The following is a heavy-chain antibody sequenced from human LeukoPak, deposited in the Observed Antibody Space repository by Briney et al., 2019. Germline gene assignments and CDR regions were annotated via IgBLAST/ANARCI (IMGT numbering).Heavy chain of an antibody. CDR3: AKGKRYPDY. V-gene: IGHV3-33*06. J-gene: IGHJ4*02. CDR2: IWYDGSNK. Sequence: PGGSLRLSCAASGFTFSSYGMHWVRQAPGKGLEWVAVIWYDGSNKYYADSVKGRFTISRDNSKNTLYLQMDSLRVEDTAVYYCAKGKRYPDYWGQGTLVTVSS. CDR1: GFTFSSYG. D-gene: IGHD1-1*01.